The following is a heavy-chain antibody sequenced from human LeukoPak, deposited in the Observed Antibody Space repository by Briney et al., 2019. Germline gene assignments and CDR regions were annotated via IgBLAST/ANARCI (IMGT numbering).Heavy chain of an antibody. CDR2: INPSGGST. V-gene: IGHV1-46*01. D-gene: IGHD2-2*01. J-gene: IGHJ4*02. Sequence: ASVKVSCKASGGTFSSYAISWVRQAPGQGLEWMGIINPSGGSTSYAQKFQGRVTMTRDTSTSTVYMELSSLRSEDTAVYYCARGGIVVIPAAIFSVAYWGQGTLVTVSS. CDR3: ARGGIVVIPAAIFSVAY. CDR1: GGTFSSYA.